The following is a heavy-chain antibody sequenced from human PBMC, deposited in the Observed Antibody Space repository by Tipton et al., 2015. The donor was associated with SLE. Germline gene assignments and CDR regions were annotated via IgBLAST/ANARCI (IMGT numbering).Heavy chain of an antibody. CDR1: GGSISSGGYY. J-gene: IGHJ3*02. D-gene: IGHD3-10*01. V-gene: IGHV4-31*03. CDR2: IYYSGST. Sequence: TLSLTCTVSGGSISSGGYYWSWIRQHPGKGLEWIGYIYYSGSTHYNPSLKSRVTISVDTSKNQFSLKLSSVTAADTAVYYCARGVLWFGFSRRAFDIWGQGTMVTVSS. CDR3: ARGVLWFGFSRRAFDI.